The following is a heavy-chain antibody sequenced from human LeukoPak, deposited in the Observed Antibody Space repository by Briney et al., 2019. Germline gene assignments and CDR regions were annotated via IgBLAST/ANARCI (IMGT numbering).Heavy chain of an antibody. D-gene: IGHD3-10*01. CDR2: IYSGGST. J-gene: IGHJ4*02. CDR3: AREKVRGVTSPYFDY. Sequence: GGSLGLSCAASGFTVSSNYMSWVRQAPGKGLEWVSVIYSGGSTYYADSVKGRFTISRDNSKNTLYLQMNSLRAEDTAVYYCAREKVRGVTSPYFDYWGQGTLVTVSS. CDR1: GFTVSSNY. V-gene: IGHV3-66*01.